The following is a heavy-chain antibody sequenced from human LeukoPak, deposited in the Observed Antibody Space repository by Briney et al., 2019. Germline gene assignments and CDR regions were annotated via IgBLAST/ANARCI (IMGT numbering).Heavy chain of an antibody. CDR3: ARLPYYYDSSGSLDY. J-gene: IGHJ4*02. CDR2: IYYSGNT. CDR1: GVSISSSNSY. Sequence: PSETLSLTCTVSGVSISSSNSYWGWIRQPPGKGLEWIGSIYYSGNTYYNASLKSQVSISIDTSKNQFSLKLSSVTAADTAVYYCARLPYYYDSSGSLDYWGQGTLVTVSS. V-gene: IGHV4-39*01. D-gene: IGHD3-22*01.